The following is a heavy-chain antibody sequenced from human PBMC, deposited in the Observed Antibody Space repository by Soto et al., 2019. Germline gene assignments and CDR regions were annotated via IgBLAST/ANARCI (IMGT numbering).Heavy chain of an antibody. CDR3: AIDESTGQNPSWDY. V-gene: IGHV3-23*01. CDR2: ISYVGGGI. D-gene: IGHD2-8*02. J-gene: IGHJ4*02. Sequence: LMESGGDLAQPGGSLRLSCTASGFTFNPYAMNWVRQSPGRGLEWVATISYVGGGIHYRDSVRGGFTISRDDSRKTVYLQMHNRGAEDTAVYYCAIDESTGQNPSWDYWGQGTTVTVSS. CDR1: GFTFNPYA.